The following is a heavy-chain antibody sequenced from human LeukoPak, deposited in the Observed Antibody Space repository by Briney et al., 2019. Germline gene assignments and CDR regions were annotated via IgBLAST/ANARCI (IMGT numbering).Heavy chain of an antibody. CDR3: AGGKFGYYSSSSYYFDY. J-gene: IGHJ4*02. CDR1: GYTFTNYD. Sequence: ASVKVSCKASGYTFTNYDINWVRQATGQELEWMGWMNPDSGNTGYAEKFQGRVTITRNTSISTAYMELSSLVSEDTAVYYCAGGKFGYYSSSSYYFDYWGQGILVTVSS. V-gene: IGHV1-8*03. CDR2: MNPDSGNT. D-gene: IGHD6-6*01.